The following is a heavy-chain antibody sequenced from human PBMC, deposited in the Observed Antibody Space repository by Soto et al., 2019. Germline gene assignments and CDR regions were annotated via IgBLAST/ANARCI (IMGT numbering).Heavy chain of an antibody. Sequence: PGKGLEWIGYIFYSGSTNYNPSLKSRVTISVETSKNQFSLKMNSVTAADTAVYYCSFDLQAEDGIRDTLPVSAFLLNRSSDL. D-gene: IGHD3-9*01. V-gene: IGHV4-59*01. CDR2: IFYSGST. CDR3: SFDLQAEDGIRDTLPVSAFLLNRSSDL. J-gene: IGHJ2*01.